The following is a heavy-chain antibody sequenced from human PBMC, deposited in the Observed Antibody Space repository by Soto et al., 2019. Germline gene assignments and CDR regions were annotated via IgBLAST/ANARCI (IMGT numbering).Heavy chain of an antibody. Sequence: EVQLVESGGGLVQPGGSLRLSCAASGFTFSDHYLDWVRQAAGKGLEWVGRIRNKANNYHTEYAASVQARFTISRDDSRTSLYLQMNSLKIADTDVYYCARVQLGDLPIKAYDYWGQGTMVTVSS. CDR2: IRNKANNYHT. D-gene: IGHD3-16*01. V-gene: IGHV3-72*01. CDR3: ARVQLGDLPIKAYDY. CDR1: GFTFSDHY. J-gene: IGHJ3*01.